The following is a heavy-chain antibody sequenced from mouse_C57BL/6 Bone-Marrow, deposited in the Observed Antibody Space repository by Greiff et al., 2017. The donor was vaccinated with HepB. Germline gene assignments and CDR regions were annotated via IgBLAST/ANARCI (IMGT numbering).Heavy chain of an antibody. CDR3: ARRASLLSWFAY. CDR2: IDPSDSYI. D-gene: IGHD1-1*01. V-gene: IGHV1-50*01. Sequence: VQLQQSGAEFVKPGASVKLSCKASGYTFTSYWMQWVQQRPGQGLEWIGEIDPSDSYINYNPKFKGKATMTVDTSSSTAYMQLSSLTSEDSAVYYWARRASLLSWFAYWGQGTLVTVSA. CDR1: GYTFTSYW. J-gene: IGHJ3*01.